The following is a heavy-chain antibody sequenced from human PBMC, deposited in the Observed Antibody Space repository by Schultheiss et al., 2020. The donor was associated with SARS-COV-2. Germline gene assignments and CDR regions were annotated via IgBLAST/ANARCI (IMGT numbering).Heavy chain of an antibody. D-gene: IGHD3-10*01. CDR3: AKGGQFGQDDY. CDR2: ISSSSSYI. Sequence: GGSLRLSCAASGFTFSSYWMHWVRQAPGKGLEWVSSISSSSSYIYYADSVKGRFTISRDNAKNSLYLQMNSLRAEDTAVYYCAKGGQFGQDDYWGQGTLVTVSS. V-gene: IGHV3-21*04. CDR1: GFTFSSYW. J-gene: IGHJ4*02.